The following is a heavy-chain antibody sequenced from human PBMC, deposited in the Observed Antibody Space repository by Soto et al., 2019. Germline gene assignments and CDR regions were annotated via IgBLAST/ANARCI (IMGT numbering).Heavy chain of an antibody. Sequence: QVQLVESGGGVVQPGRSLRLSCAASGFIFSPYGIHWVRQAPGKGLEWVALIRNDGSDKYYAESVGGRFTICRDNSKSTVYLQMNSLRAEDTALYFCARAPRMAPFDIWGQGTMVTVSS. V-gene: IGHV3-33*01. CDR1: GFIFSPYG. CDR3: ARAPRMAPFDI. J-gene: IGHJ3*02. CDR2: IRNDGSDK.